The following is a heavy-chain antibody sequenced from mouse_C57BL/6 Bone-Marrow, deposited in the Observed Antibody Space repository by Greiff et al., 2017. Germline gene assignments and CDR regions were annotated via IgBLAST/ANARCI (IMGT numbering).Heavy chain of an antibody. Sequence: EVMLVESGGDLVKPGGSLKLSCAASGFTFSSYGMSWVRQTPDKRLEWVATISSGGSYTYYPDSVKGRFTISRDNAKNTLYLQMSSLKSEDTAMYYCARQGGYVDVWGTGTTVTVSS. CDR1: GFTFSSYG. V-gene: IGHV5-6*01. CDR3: ARQGGYVDV. CDR2: ISSGGSYT. J-gene: IGHJ1*03.